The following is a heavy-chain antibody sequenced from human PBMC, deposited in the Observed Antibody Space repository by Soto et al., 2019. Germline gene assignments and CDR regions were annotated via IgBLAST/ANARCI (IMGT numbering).Heavy chain of an antibody. CDR3: ARGFGTYYYGSGSYFGGMDV. V-gene: IGHV1-69*13. J-gene: IGHJ6*02. D-gene: IGHD3-10*01. CDR1: GGTFSSYA. Sequence: GASVKVSCKASGGTFSSYAISWVRQAPGQGIEWMGGIIPIFGTANYAQKFQGRVTITADESTSTAYMELSSLRSEDTAVYYCARGFGTYYYGSGSYFGGMDVWGQGTTVTV. CDR2: IIPIFGTA.